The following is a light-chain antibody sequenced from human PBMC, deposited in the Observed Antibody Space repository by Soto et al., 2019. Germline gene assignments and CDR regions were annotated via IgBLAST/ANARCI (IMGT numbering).Light chain of an antibody. V-gene: IGKV3-15*01. CDR2: AAS. CDR3: QQRSNWVT. CDR1: QSIESR. Sequence: IVMTQSPATLSVSPGERATLSCRASQSIESRLAWYQQRPGQAPRLLIYAASTRAAGIPARFSGSGSGTEFTLTISRLEPEDFAVYYCQQRSNWVTFGQGTRLEIK. J-gene: IGKJ5*01.